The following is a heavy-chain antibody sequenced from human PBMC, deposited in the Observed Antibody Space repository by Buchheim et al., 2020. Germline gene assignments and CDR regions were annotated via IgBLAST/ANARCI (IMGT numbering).Heavy chain of an antibody. CDR3: ARDQESHYYGSGSDFDY. Sequence: QLQLQESGPGLVKPSETLSLTCTVSGGSISSSSYYWGWIRQPPGKGLEWIGSIYYSGSTYYNPSLKSRVTISVDTSKNQFSLKLSSVTAADTAVYYCARDQESHYYGSGSDFDYWGQGTL. CDR2: IYYSGST. CDR1: GGSISSSSYY. J-gene: IGHJ4*02. V-gene: IGHV4-39*07. D-gene: IGHD3-10*01.